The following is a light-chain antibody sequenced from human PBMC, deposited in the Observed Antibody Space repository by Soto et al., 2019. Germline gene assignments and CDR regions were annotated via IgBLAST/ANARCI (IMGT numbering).Light chain of an antibody. J-gene: IGLJ3*02. V-gene: IGLV5-45*03. CDR2: YNSDSDN. Sequence: QAVVTQPSSLSASPGTSASLTCTLRSGINVGTYRIYWYQQKAGSPPQYLLRYNSDSDNQQGSGVPSRFSGSKDESANAGILLISGLQSEDEADYYCMIWHSSAWVFGGGTKLTVL. CDR3: MIWHSSAWV. CDR1: SGINVGTYR.